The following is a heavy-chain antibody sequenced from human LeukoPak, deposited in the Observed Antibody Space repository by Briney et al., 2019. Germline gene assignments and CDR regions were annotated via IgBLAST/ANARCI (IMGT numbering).Heavy chain of an antibody. CDR2: INQDGSKE. J-gene: IGHJ4*02. CDR1: GFTFSNYW. V-gene: IGHV3-7*01. D-gene: IGHD5-12*01. Sequence: AGGSLRLSCAASGFTFSNYWMTWVRQAPGKGLEWVAHINQDGSKEYYMDSVKARFTISRDNAKNSLSLQKNSLRAEDTAVYYCVRDGGVSGYDLLDYWGQGTLVTVSS. CDR3: VRDGGVSGYDLLDY.